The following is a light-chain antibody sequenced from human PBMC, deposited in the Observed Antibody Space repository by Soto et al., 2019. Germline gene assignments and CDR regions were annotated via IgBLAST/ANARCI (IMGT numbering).Light chain of an antibody. J-gene: IGLJ2*01. CDR2: EVS. V-gene: IGLV2-14*01. CDR3: SSYTSTSTLVV. CDR1: NSDVGGYNY. Sequence: QSVLTQPASVSGSPGQSITISCTGTNSDVGGYNYVSWYQQHPGKAPKILIYEVSNRPSGVSNRFSGSKSGNTASLTISGLQAEDEADYYCSSYTSTSTLVVFGGGTKVTVL.